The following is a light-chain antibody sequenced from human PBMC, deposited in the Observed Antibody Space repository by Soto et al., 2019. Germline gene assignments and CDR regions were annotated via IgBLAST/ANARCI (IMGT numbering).Light chain of an antibody. V-gene: IGLV2-23*01. Sequence: QSALTQPASVSGSPGQSITTSCTGTSSDVGSYNLVSWYQQHPGKAPKLMIYEGSKRPSGVSNRFSXSKSGXTASXTIXGLQAEDEADYYCCSYAGSSTHVVFGGGTKVTVL. CDR1: SSDVGSYNL. CDR3: CSYAGSSTHVV. CDR2: EGS. J-gene: IGLJ2*01.